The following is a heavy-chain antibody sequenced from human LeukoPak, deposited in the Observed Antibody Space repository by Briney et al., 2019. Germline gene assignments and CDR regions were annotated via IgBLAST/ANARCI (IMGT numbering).Heavy chain of an antibody. D-gene: IGHD2-15*01. CDR3: VRNGGSLDY. CDR1: GFSFSNHW. Sequence: GGSLRLSCAASGFSFSNHWMSWVRQAPGKGLEWVASINLDGTDKYYVDAVKGRFTISRDNAKNSLFLEMNSQGATDTAVYYCVRNGGSLDYWGQGTLVTVSS. CDR2: INLDGTDK. V-gene: IGHV3-7*01. J-gene: IGHJ4*02.